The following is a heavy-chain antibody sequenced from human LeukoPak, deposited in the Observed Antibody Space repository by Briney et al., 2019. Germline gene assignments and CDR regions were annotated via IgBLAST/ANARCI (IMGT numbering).Heavy chain of an antibody. V-gene: IGHV1-2*02. CDR3: ARDLRAAARPLDY. D-gene: IGHD6-13*01. CDR2: INPNSGGT. J-gene: IGHJ4*02. CDR1: GYTFTGYY. Sequence: ASVKVSCKASGYTFTGYYMHWVRQAPGQGLEWMGWINPNSGGTNYAQKFQGRVTMTRDTSISTAYMELSRLRSDDTAVYYCARDLRAAARPLDYWGQGTLVTVSS.